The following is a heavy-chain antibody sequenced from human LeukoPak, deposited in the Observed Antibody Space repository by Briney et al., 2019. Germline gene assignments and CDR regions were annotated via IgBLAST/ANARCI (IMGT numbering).Heavy chain of an antibody. CDR1: GFTFSAYT. Sequence: PGGSLRLSCAASGFTFSAYTMNWDRHAQGKALEWVSSISISSTYIYYADSVKGRFTVSRDNAKNSLYLQMNSVRAEDTAIYYCARDNDYTNYYWGQGTLVTVSS. CDR2: ISISSTYI. V-gene: IGHV3-21*06. CDR3: ARDNDYTNYY. D-gene: IGHD4-11*01. J-gene: IGHJ4*02.